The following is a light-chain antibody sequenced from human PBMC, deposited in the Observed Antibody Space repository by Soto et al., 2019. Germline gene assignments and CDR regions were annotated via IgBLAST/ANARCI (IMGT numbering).Light chain of an antibody. CDR2: GAS. CDR1: QTVSSNY. V-gene: IGKV3-20*01. Sequence: EIILTQSPDTLSLSPGERATLSCRASQTVSSNYLAWCQQRPGQAPRLLIYGASTRAAGIPARFSGSGSGTEFTLTISSLQSEDFAVYYCQQYGTSPPITFGQGTKVDIK. J-gene: IGKJ2*01. CDR3: QQYGTSPPIT.